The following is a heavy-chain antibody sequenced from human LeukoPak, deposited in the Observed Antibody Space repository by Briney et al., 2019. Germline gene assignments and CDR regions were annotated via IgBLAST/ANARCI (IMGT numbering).Heavy chain of an antibody. Sequence: SETLSLTCAVYGGSFSGYYWSWIRQPPGKGLEWIGEINHSGSTNYNPSLKSRVTISVDTSKNQFSLKLSSVTAADTAVYYCARVHSSGWYYYYYGMDVWGQGTTATVSS. CDR2: INHSGST. J-gene: IGHJ6*02. CDR1: GGSFSGYY. D-gene: IGHD6-19*01. V-gene: IGHV4-34*01. CDR3: ARVHSSGWYYYYYGMDV.